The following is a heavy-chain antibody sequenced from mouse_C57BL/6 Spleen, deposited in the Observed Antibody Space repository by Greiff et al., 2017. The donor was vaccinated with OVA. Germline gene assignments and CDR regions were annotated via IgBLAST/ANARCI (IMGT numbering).Heavy chain of an antibody. Sequence: DVKLVESGGGLVKPGGSLKLSCAASGFTFSDYGMHWVRQAPEKGLEWVAYISSGSSTIYYADTVKGRFTISRDNAKNTLFLQMTSLRSEDTAMYYCARGDGSSYDYYAMDYWGQGTSVTVSS. V-gene: IGHV5-17*01. J-gene: IGHJ4*01. CDR1: GFTFSDYG. CDR2: ISSGSSTI. D-gene: IGHD1-1*01. CDR3: ARGDGSSYDYYAMDY.